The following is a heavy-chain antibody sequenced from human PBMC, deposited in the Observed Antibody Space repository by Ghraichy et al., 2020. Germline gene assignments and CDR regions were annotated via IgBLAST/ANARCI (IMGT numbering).Heavy chain of an antibody. CDR1: GGSISSYY. Sequence: SETLSLTCTVSGGSISSYYWSWIRQPPGKGLEWIGYIYYSGSTNYNPSLKSRVTISVDTSKNQFSLKLSSVTAADTAVYYCARVSEWEANYYYYGMDVWGQGTTVTVSS. CDR3: ARVSEWEANYYYYGMDV. CDR2: IYYSGST. J-gene: IGHJ6*02. D-gene: IGHD1-26*01. V-gene: IGHV4-59*01.